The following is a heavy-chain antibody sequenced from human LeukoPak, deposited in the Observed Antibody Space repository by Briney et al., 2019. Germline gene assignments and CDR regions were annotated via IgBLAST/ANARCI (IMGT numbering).Heavy chain of an antibody. CDR1: GYTFTGYY. CDR3: ARQTGDYAHFDY. CDR2: INPNSGAT. Sequence: ASVKVSCKASGYTFTGYYMHWLRQAPGEGLEWMGWINPNSGATSYPQKFQGRVTMTRDTSISTAYMELSSLRSDDTAVYYCARQTGDYAHFDYWGQGTLVTVSS. V-gene: IGHV1-2*02. D-gene: IGHD7-27*01. J-gene: IGHJ4*02.